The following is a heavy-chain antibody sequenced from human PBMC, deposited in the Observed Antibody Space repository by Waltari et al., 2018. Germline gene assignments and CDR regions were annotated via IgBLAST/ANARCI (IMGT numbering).Heavy chain of an antibody. Sequence: VQLVESGGGLVQPGRSLRLSCTASGFTFGDYAMSWFRQAPGKGLEWVAVISYDGSNKYYADSVKGRFTISRDNSKNTLYLQMNSLRAEDTAVYYCARVSAEREDLTRGDTYYFDYWGQGTLVTVSS. J-gene: IGHJ4*02. CDR1: GFTFGDYA. D-gene: IGHD3-16*01. CDR2: ISYDGSNK. CDR3: ARVSAEREDLTRGDTYYFDY. V-gene: IGHV3-30-3*01.